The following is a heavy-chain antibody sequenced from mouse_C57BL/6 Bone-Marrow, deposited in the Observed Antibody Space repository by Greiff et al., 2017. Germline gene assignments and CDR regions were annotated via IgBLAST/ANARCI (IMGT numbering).Heavy chain of an antibody. J-gene: IGHJ1*03. CDR3: ALYYYGSSPYWYFDG. CDR1: GFTFSSYA. Sequence: EVQLQQSGGGLVKPGGSLKLSCAASGFTFSSYAMSWVRQTPEKRLEWVATISDGGSYTYYPDNVKGRFTISRDNDKNNLYLQLSHLKSEDTAMYYCALYYYGSSPYWYFDGWGTGTTVTVSS. D-gene: IGHD1-1*01. V-gene: IGHV5-4*01. CDR2: ISDGGSYT.